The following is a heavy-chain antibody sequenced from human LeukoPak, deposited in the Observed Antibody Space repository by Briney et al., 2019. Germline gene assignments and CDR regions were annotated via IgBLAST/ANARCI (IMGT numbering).Heavy chain of an antibody. J-gene: IGHJ4*02. CDR1: GFTVSSNY. Sequence: GGSLRLSCAASGFTVSSNYMSWDRQAPGKGLEWVSVIYSGGSTYYSDSVKGRFTISRDNSKNTLYLQMNSLRAEDTAVYYCARDLGQLFDYWGQGTLVTVSS. V-gene: IGHV3-66*02. CDR2: IYSGGST. CDR3: ARDLGQLFDY. D-gene: IGHD2-21*01.